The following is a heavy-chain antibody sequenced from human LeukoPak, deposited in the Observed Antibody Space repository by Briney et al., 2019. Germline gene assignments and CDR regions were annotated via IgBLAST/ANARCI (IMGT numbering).Heavy chain of an antibody. CDR1: GFTFSIHW. J-gene: IGHJ4*02. CDR3: ARDKSSGYWFIDY. D-gene: IGHD3-22*01. CDR2: INSDGSST. V-gene: IGHV3-74*01. Sequence: PGGSMRLSCAASGFTFSIHWMHWVRQAPGKGLVWVSRINSDGSSTNYADAVKGRFTVSRDNAKNTLYLQVNSLRAEDTAVYYCARDKSSGYWFIDYWGQGTLVTVSS.